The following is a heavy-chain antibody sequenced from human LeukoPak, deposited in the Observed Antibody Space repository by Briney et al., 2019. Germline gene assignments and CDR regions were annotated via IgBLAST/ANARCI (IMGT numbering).Heavy chain of an antibody. CDR1: GFSLSTSGVG. CDR2: IYWNDDK. V-gene: IGHV2-5*01. Sequence: ESGPTLVKPTQTLTLTCTFSGFSLSTSGVGVGWIRQPPGKALEWLALIYWNDDKRYSPSLKSRLTITKDTSKNQVVLTMTNMDPVDTATYYCARRNVGYSSSWYGGAFDYWGQGTLVTVSS. J-gene: IGHJ4*02. D-gene: IGHD6-13*01. CDR3: ARRNVGYSSSWYGGAFDY.